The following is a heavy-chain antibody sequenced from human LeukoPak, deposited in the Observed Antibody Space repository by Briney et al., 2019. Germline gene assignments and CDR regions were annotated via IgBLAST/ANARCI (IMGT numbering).Heavy chain of an antibody. CDR2: IYPGDSDT. CDR1: GYSFTSYW. Sequence: GESLKISCKGSGYSFTSYWIGWVRQMPGKGLEWMGIIYPGDSDTRYSPSFQGQVTISADKSISTAYLQWSSLKASGTAMYYCARLIPDYGDYVWPYWALDYWGQGTLVTVSS. CDR3: ARLIPDYGDYVWPYWALDY. J-gene: IGHJ4*02. V-gene: IGHV5-51*01. D-gene: IGHD4-17*01.